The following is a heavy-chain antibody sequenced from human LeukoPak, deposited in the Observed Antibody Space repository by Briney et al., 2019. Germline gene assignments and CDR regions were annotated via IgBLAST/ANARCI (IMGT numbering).Heavy chain of an antibody. J-gene: IGHJ6*02. V-gene: IGHV3-23*01. CDR2: ISGSVGTT. D-gene: IGHD1-14*01. CDR3: AKSGAPKPTSSSHGMAV. CDR1: GFTFSNFA. Sequence: PGGSLRLSCAASGFTFSNFAMSGVRQAPGNGREWCSTISGSVGTTHYANSVKGRFTISRDNSQNTLYLQMNSLRAEDTALYYCAKSGAPKPTSSSHGMAVWGQGTTVIVSS.